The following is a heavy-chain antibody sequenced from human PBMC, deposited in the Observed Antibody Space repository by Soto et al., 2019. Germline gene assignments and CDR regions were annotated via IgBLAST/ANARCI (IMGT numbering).Heavy chain of an antibody. CDR3: ARVYSGYDAPHYYYYYLDV. CDR1: GFTVSSNY. J-gene: IGHJ6*03. V-gene: IGHV3-66*01. Sequence: EVQLVESGGGLVQPGGSLRLSCAASGFTVSSNYMSWVRQAPGKGLEWVSVIYSGGSTYYADSVKGRFTISRDNSKNTVYLQMNSLRAEDTAVYYCARVYSGYDAPHYYYYYLDVWGKGTTVTVSS. D-gene: IGHD5-12*01. CDR2: IYSGGST.